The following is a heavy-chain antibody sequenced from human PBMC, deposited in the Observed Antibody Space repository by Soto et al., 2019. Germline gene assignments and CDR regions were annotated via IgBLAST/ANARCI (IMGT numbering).Heavy chain of an antibody. J-gene: IGHJ5*02. CDR1: GGSTSSYY. CDR2: IYYSGST. CDR3: ARSNRGYYDFWSGPSSNWFDP. V-gene: IGHV4-59*01. D-gene: IGHD3-3*01. Sequence: PSETLSLTCTVSGGSTSSYYWSWIRQPPGKGLEWIGYIYYSGSTNYNPSLKSRVTISVDTSKNQFSLKPSSVTAADTAVYYCARSNRGYYDFWSGPSSNWFDPWGQGTLVTVSS.